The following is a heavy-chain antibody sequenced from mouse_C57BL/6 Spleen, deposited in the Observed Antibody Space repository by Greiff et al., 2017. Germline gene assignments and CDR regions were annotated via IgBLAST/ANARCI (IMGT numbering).Heavy chain of an antibody. V-gene: IGHV7-3*01. CDR1: GFTFTDYY. D-gene: IGHD1-1*01. Sequence: EVKLMESGGGLVQPGGSLSLSCAASGFTFTDYYMSWVRQPPGKALEWLGFIRNKANGYTTEYSASVKGRFTISRDNSQSILYLQMNALRAEDSATYYCARSPLITRGYFDVWGTGTTVTVSS. CDR2: IRNKANGYTT. J-gene: IGHJ1*03. CDR3: ARSPLITRGYFDV.